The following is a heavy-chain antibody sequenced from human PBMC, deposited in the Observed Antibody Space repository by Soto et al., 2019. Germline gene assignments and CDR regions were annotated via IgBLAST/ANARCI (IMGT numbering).Heavy chain of an antibody. Sequence: PGGSLRLSCAASGFTFSSYLMSWVRQSPGKGLEWVANIKQDGSEKYYVDSVKGRFTISRDNAKNSLYLQMNSLRAEDTAVYYCARDRPQFYYYDSSGYPPPSYYYYYGMDVWGQGTTVTVSS. CDR1: GFTFSSYL. CDR2: IKQDGSEK. CDR3: ARDRPQFYYYDSSGYPPPSYYYYYGMDV. D-gene: IGHD3-22*01. V-gene: IGHV3-7*01. J-gene: IGHJ6*02.